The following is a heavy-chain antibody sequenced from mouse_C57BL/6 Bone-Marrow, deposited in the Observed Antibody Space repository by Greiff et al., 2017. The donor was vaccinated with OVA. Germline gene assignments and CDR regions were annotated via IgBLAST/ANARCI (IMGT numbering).Heavy chain of an antibody. CDR1: GYTFTSYW. Sequence: QVQLQQPGTELVKPGASVKLSCKASGYTFTSYWMHWVKQRPGQGLEWIGNINPSNGGTNYNEKFKSKATLTVDKSSSTAYMQLSSLTSEDSAVYYCAREGSYYGYDSYYFDDWGQGTTLTVSS. J-gene: IGHJ2*01. V-gene: IGHV1-53*01. D-gene: IGHD2-9*01. CDR3: AREGSYYGYDSYYFDD. CDR2: INPSNGGT.